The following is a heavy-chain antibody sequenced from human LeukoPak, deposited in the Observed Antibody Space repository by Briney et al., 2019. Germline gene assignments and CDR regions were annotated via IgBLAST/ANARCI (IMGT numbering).Heavy chain of an antibody. CDR3: ARAVHDYGFDY. CDR1: GFTFSSYS. J-gene: IGHJ4*02. D-gene: IGHD4-17*01. CDR2: ISSSSSYI. V-gene: IGHV3-21*01. Sequence: GGSLRLSCAASGFTFSSYSMNWVRQAPGKGLEWVSSISSSSSYIYYAASVKGRFTISRDNAKNSLYLQMNSLRAEDTAVYYCARAVHDYGFDYWGQETLVTVSS.